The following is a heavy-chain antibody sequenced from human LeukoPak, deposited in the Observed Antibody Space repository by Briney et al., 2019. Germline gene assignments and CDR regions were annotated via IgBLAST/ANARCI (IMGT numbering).Heavy chain of an antibody. J-gene: IGHJ4*02. V-gene: IGHV3-7*03. Sequence: GGSLRLSCAASGFTFSSYWMNWARQAPGKGLEWVASINHNGNVNYYVDSVKGRFTISRDNSKNTLSLQMNSLRAEDTAVYYCARGEDYGDYFDYWGQGTLVTVSS. CDR3: ARGEDYGDYFDY. D-gene: IGHD4-17*01. CDR2: INHNGNVN. CDR1: GFTFSSYW.